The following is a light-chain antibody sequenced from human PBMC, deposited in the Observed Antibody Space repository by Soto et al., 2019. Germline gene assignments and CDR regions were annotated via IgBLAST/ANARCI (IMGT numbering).Light chain of an antibody. Sequence: EIVLTQSPATLSVSPGERVTLSCRASQSVDINLAWYQQKPGQAPRLLIYGASTRATDMPGRFSGRGAGAEFPLTISSLQSEDFAVYYCQQYRSWPRTFGQGTKVEIK. CDR2: GAS. V-gene: IGKV3-15*01. CDR3: QQYRSWPRT. J-gene: IGKJ1*01. CDR1: QSVDIN.